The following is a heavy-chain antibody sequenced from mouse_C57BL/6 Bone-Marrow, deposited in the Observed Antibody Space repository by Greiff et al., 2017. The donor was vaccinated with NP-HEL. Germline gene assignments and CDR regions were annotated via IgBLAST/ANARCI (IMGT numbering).Heavy chain of an antibody. Sequence: EVMLVESGGGLVKPGGSLKLSCAASGFTFSDYGMHWVRQAPEKGLEWVAYISSGSSTIYYADTVKGRFTISRDNAKNTLFLQMTSLRSEYTAMYYCARTDSNYGLYYFDYWGQGTTLTVSS. CDR3: ARTDSNYGLYYFDY. D-gene: IGHD2-5*01. V-gene: IGHV5-17*01. CDR2: ISSGSSTI. CDR1: GFTFSDYG. J-gene: IGHJ2*01.